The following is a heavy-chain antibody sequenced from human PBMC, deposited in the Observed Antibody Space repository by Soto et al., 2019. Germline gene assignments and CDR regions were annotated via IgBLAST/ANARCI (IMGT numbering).Heavy chain of an antibody. Sequence: RASVKVSCKASGYTFTSYGISWVRQAPGQGLEWMGWISAYNGNTNYAQKLQGRVTMTTDTSTSTAYMELRSLRSDDTAVYYCARDPPRLYSSSWYNNYYYYGMDVWGQGTTVTVSS. D-gene: IGHD6-13*01. V-gene: IGHV1-18*04. CDR2: ISAYNGNT. CDR1: GYTFTSYG. CDR3: ARDPPRLYSSSWYNNYYYYGMDV. J-gene: IGHJ6*02.